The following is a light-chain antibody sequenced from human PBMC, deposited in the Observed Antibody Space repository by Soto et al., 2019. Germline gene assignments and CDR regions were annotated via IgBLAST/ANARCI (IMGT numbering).Light chain of an antibody. J-gene: IGKJ4*01. V-gene: IGKV3-20*01. CDR2: GAY. CDR1: QSVSSSY. CDR3: QQYGSSPLT. Sequence: EIVLTQSPGTLSLSPGERATLSCRASQSVSSSYLAWYQQPPGHAPRLLIYGAYSRATGTPDRFSGSGSGTDFTLTSSRLEPGDVSVYYCQQYGSSPLTFGGGTKVEIK.